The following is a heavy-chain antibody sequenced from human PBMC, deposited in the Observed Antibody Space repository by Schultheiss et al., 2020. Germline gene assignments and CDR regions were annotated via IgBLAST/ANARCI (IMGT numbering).Heavy chain of an antibody. V-gene: IGHV3-30*03. Sequence: GGSLRLSCAPSGFTFSSYAMHWARQAPGKGLEWLAVISYDGTSRYYADSVKGRFTISRDNSKNTQYLQMNSLRAEDTAVYYCARGTVVAGLDYWGQGTLVTVSS. J-gene: IGHJ4*02. CDR3: ARGTVVAGLDY. CDR1: GFTFSSYA. D-gene: IGHD6-19*01. CDR2: ISYDGTSR.